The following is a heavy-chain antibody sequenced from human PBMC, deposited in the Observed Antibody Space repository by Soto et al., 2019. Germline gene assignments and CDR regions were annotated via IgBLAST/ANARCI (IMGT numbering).Heavy chain of an antibody. D-gene: IGHD6-19*01. CDR2: ISAGGGGT. J-gene: IGHJ2*01. Sequence: EVQLLESGGGMVHPGGSLRLSCAASGFTFNTYSLSWVRQAPGKGLEWVSAISAGGGGTYYADSVKGRFTISRDNSNNTLHLQMDSLRAEDTAVYYCAKSVLNAWLATNRGYFDLWGRGTLVTVSS. V-gene: IGHV3-23*01. CDR3: AKSVLNAWLATNRGYFDL. CDR1: GFTFNTYS.